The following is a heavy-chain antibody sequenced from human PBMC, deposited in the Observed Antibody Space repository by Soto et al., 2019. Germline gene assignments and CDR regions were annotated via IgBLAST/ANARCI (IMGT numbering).Heavy chain of an antibody. V-gene: IGHV4-34*01. Sequence: WENLSLSCAVYDGSFSGYYWSWIRHPPGKGLEWIGEINHSGSTNYNPSLKSRVTISVDTSKNQFSLKLSSVTAADTAVYYCATRIMITFGRVLAPYSFHYSGQAPLLTVSS. CDR1: DGSFSGYY. J-gene: IGHJ4*02. D-gene: IGHD3-16*02. CDR3: ATRIMITFGRVLAPYSFHY. CDR2: INHSGST.